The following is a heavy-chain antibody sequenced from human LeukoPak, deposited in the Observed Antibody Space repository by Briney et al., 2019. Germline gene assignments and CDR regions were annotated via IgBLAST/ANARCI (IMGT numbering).Heavy chain of an antibody. CDR1: GYTFTSSG. J-gene: IGHJ6*04. CDR3: ARFDLVVAGYMDV. V-gene: IGHV1-18*01. Sequence: ASVKVSCKASGYTFTSSGISWVRQAPGQGLEWMGWISAYNGNTNYAQNLQGRLTMTRDTSTSTAYMELRSLRSDDTAVYYCARFDLVVAGYMDVWGKGTTVTVSS. CDR2: ISAYNGNT. D-gene: IGHD2-15*01.